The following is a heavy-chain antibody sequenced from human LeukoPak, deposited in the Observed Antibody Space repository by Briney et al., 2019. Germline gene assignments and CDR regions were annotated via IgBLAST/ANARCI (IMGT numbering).Heavy chain of an antibody. Sequence: SETLSLTCTVSGGSISSYYWSWIRQPAGKGLEWIGRIYTSGSTKYNPSLKSRVTMSVDTSKNQFSLKLSSVTAADTAVYYCATGLRAWGFDPWGQGTLVTVSS. CDR2: IYTSGST. V-gene: IGHV4-4*07. CDR3: ATGLRAWGFDP. D-gene: IGHD3-9*01. CDR1: GGSISSYY. J-gene: IGHJ5*02.